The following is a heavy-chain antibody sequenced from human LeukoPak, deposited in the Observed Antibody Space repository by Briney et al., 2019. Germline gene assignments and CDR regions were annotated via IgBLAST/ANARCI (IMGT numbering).Heavy chain of an antibody. CDR3: ARDHGYANWFDP. J-gene: IGHJ5*02. Sequence: SETLSLTCTVSGGSIRSWNDYWGWIRQPPGKGLEYIGSIYYTGTTYYKSSLKSRVTISVDASKNQFSLKLNSVTAADTAVYYCARDHGYANWFDPWGQGTLVTVSS. D-gene: IGHD5-18*01. CDR1: GGSIRSWNDY. CDR2: IYYTGTT. V-gene: IGHV4-39*07.